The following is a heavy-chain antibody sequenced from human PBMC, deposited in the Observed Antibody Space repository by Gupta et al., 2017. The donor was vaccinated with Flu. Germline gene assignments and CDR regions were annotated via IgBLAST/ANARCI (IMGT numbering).Heavy chain of an antibody. D-gene: IGHD1-26*01. CDR2: MSGSGGST. J-gene: IGHJ3*02. CDR1: VFTFSSYA. V-gene: IGHV3-23*01. Sequence: EVQLLESGGGLVQPGGSMRLSCADSVFTFSSYAMRWVRQAPGKGLEWVSGMSGSGGSTYYADSVKSRFTISRDNSKNTLYLQMNSLRAEDTAVYYCAKYSGSYLRSAFDIWGQGTMVTVSS. CDR3: AKYSGSYLRSAFDI.